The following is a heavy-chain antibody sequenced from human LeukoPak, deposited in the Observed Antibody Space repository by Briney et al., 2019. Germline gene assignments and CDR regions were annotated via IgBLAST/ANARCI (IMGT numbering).Heavy chain of an antibody. D-gene: IGHD3-16*01. Sequence: TGGSLRLSCAASGFTFSNYEMNWVRQAPGKGLEWISHISNFGDIIHYADSVKGRFTISRDNAKNSLYLQMNSLRAEDTALYYCARELGPDAFDIWGQGTMVTVSS. J-gene: IGHJ3*02. CDR3: ARELGPDAFDI. CDR2: ISNFGDII. CDR1: GFTFSNYE. V-gene: IGHV3-48*03.